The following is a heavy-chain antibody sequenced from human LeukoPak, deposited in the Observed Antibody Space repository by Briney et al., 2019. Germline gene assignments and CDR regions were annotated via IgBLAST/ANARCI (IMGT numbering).Heavy chain of an antibody. CDR2: IYPGDSDT. CDR3: ARPRSPRGYCSGGSCNQYYFDY. CDR1: GYSFTSYW. J-gene: IGHJ4*02. V-gene: IGHV5-51*01. Sequence: GESLKISCKGSGYSFTSYWIGWVRQMPGKGLEWMGIIYPGDSDTRCSPSFQGQVTISADKSISTAYLQWSSLKASDTAMYYCARPRSPRGYCSGGSCNQYYFDYWGQGTLVTVSS. D-gene: IGHD2-15*01.